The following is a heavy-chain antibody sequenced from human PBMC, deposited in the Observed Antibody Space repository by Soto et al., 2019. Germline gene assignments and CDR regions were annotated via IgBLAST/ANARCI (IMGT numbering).Heavy chain of an antibody. D-gene: IGHD6-13*01. CDR1: GYTFTGYC. CDR2: INPNSGGT. V-gene: IGHV1-2*02. CDR3: AREWGVELRGSWGIYYYGMDV. Sequence: GASVKVCCKASGYTFTGYCMHWLRQAPGQGREWMGWINPNSGGTNYAQKFQGRVTMARDTSISTAYMELSRLRSDDTAVYYCAREWGVELRGSWGIYYYGMDVWGQGTTVPVSS. J-gene: IGHJ6*02.